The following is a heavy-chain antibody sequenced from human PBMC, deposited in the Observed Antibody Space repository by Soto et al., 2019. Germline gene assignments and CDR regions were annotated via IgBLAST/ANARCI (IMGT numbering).Heavy chain of an antibody. CDR3: ARLRSSGWFDY. D-gene: IGHD6-19*01. V-gene: IGHV1-3*01. CDR1: GYTFTSYA. CDR2: INAGNGNT. J-gene: IGHJ4*02. Sequence: GASVKVSCKASGYTFTSYAMHWVRQAPGQRLEWMGWINAGNGNTKYSQKFQGRVTITRDTSASTAYMELSSLSSEVTAVYYCARLRSSGWFDYWGQGTLVTVSS.